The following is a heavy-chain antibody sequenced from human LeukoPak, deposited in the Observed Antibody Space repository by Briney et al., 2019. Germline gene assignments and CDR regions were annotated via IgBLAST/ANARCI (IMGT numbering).Heavy chain of an antibody. D-gene: IGHD5-12*01. CDR3: ARGVATISRHYFDY. CDR1: GGSFSGYY. V-gene: IGHV4-34*01. J-gene: IGHJ4*02. Sequence: SETLSLTCAVYGGSFSGYYWSWIRQPPGKGLEWIGEINHSGSTNYSPSLKSRVTISVDTSKNQFSLKLSSVTAADTAVYYCARGVATISRHYFDYWGQGTLVTVSS. CDR2: INHSGST.